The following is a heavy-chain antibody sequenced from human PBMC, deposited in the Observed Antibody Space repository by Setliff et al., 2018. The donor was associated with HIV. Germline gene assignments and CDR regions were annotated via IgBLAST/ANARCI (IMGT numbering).Heavy chain of an antibody. CDR1: GGSFSGYY. Sequence: SETLSLTCAVYGGSFSGYYWSWIRQPPGKGLEWIGEINHSGSTNYNPSLKRRVTISVDTSKNQFSLKLSSVTAADTAVYYCARVDGYDFWSGYYTPHAFDIWSQGTMVTVSS. CDR2: INHSGST. D-gene: IGHD3-3*01. CDR3: ARVDGYDFWSGYYTPHAFDI. J-gene: IGHJ3*02. V-gene: IGHV4-34*01.